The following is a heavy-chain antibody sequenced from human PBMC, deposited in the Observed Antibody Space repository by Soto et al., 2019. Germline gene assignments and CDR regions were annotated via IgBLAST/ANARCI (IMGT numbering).Heavy chain of an antibody. CDR1: GFSSSDYW. CDR2: IIQDGRAI. Sequence: GGSLRLSCAASGFSSSDYWMSWVRQAPGRGLEWVAHIIQDGRAIYYVDSVRGRFTISRDSAGNSVFLEMHRLRVEDTAVYYCARGGELSLLPLDYWGLGPLVTVSS. J-gene: IGHJ1*01. V-gene: IGHV3-7*03. CDR3: ARGGELSLLPLDY. D-gene: IGHD2-15*01.